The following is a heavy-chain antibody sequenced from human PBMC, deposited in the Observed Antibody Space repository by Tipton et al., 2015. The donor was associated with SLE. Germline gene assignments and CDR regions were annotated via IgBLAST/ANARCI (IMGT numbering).Heavy chain of an antibody. CDR2: ISSSSSYT. Sequence: SLRLSCAASGFTFSDYYMSWIRQAPGKGLEWVSYISSSSSYTNYADSVKGRFTISRDNAKNSLYLQMNSLRAEDTAVYYRARPVHDYGDGNDAFDIWGQGTMVTVAS. J-gene: IGHJ3*02. CDR1: GFTFSDYY. CDR3: ARPVHDYGDGNDAFDI. D-gene: IGHD4-17*01. V-gene: IGHV3-11*03.